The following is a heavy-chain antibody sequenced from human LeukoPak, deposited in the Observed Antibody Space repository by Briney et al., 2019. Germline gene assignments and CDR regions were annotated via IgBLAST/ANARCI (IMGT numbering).Heavy chain of an antibody. D-gene: IGHD3-3*01. V-gene: IGHV4-39*01. CDR2: IYYSGST. J-gene: IGHJ4*02. CDR1: GGSISSGNYY. Sequence: PSETLSLTCTVSGGSISSGNYYWGWIHQPPGKGLEWIGSIYYSGSTYYNPSLKSRVTIPLDTSKNQFSLKLSSVTAADTAVYYCARCGYYDFWSGYNPATFDSWGQGTLVTVSS. CDR3: ARCGYYDFWSGYNPATFDS.